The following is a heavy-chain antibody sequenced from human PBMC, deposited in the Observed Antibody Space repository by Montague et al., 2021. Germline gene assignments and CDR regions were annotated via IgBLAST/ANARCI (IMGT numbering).Heavy chain of an antibody. CDR1: GFTFGSSA. Sequence: SLRLSCAASGFTFGSSAMSWVRQAPGKGLEWVSSIGDSGRNTYYADSVKGRFTVSRDNSKNTLYLQMNSLSPEDTAVYYCAKRTAIYKQLYYFDYWGQGALVTVSS. V-gene: IGHV3-23*01. CDR3: AKRTAIYKQLYYFDY. CDR2: IGDSGRNT. D-gene: IGHD5-24*01. J-gene: IGHJ4*02.